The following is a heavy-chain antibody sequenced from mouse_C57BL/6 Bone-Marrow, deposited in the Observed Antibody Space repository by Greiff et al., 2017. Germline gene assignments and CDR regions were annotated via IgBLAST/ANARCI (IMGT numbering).Heavy chain of an antibody. CDR2: INPGSGGT. Sequence: VQLQESGAELVRPGTSVKVSCKASGYAFTNYLIEWVKQRPGQGLEWIGVINPGSGGTNYNEKFKGKATLTADKSSSTAYMQLGSLASEDSAVYFCARWGYSNYANYWGQGTTLTVSS. CDR3: ARWGYSNYANY. J-gene: IGHJ2*01. CDR1: GYAFTNYL. D-gene: IGHD2-5*01. V-gene: IGHV1-54*01.